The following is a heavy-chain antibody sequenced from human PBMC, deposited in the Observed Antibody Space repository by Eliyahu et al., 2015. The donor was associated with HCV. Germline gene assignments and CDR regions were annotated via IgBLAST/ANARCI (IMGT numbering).Heavy chain of an antibody. J-gene: IGHJ4*02. CDR3: AKVGTGNHHYGSGNYDY. Sequence: EVQLLESGGGLVQPGRSLXLSCAASGFTFSNYAMNWVRQAPGKGLEWVSGISTSGDYTYYADSVKGRFTISRDNSYNTLYLQMNSLRAEDTAVYYCAKVGTGNHHYGSGNYDYWGQGTLVTVSS. V-gene: IGHV3-23*01. CDR2: ISTSGDYT. CDR1: GFTFSNYA. D-gene: IGHD3-10*01.